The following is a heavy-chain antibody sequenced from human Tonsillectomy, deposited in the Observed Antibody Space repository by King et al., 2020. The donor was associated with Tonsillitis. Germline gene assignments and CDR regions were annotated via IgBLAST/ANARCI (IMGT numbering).Heavy chain of an antibody. CDR1: GYSFTSYW. D-gene: IGHD2-15*01. Sequence: VQLVESGAEVKKPGESLKISGKGSGYSFTSYWIGWVRQIPGKGLEWMGIIYPVDSNTGYSPSFQGLVTISADKSITTAYLQWSSLKASDTAMYYCARHILSGGSCYPDSWGQGTLVTVSS. V-gene: IGHV5-51*01. CDR3: ARHILSGGSCYPDS. CDR2: IYPVDSNT. J-gene: IGHJ4*02.